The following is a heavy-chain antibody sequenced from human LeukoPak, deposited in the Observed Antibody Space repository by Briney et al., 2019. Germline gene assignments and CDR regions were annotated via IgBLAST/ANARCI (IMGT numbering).Heavy chain of an antibody. CDR3: TKGRSNHY. CDR2: INQGGSES. V-gene: IGHV3-7*01. D-gene: IGHD4-11*01. CDR1: GFHFSHFW. J-gene: IGHJ4*02. Sequence: PGGSLRLSCAASGFHFSHFWMRWGRQAPGKGLEGVANINQGGSESYYVDSVKGRFTISRDNAKKSLFLPMNSLRAEDTAVYSCTKGRSNHYWGQGTLVSAS.